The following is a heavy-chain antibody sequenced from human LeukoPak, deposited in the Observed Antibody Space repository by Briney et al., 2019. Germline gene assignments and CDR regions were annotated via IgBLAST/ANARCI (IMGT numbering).Heavy chain of an antibody. V-gene: IGHV1-46*01. CDR1: GYTFTNYY. Sequence: GASVKVSCKASGYTFTNYYLHWVRQAPGQGLEWMGIINPSGGSTNYAQKFQGRVTMTRDTSTSSVYMELSRLRSDDTAVYYCARQGQASSGGWYLTGGYWGQGTLVTVSS. CDR3: ARQGQASSGGWYLTGGY. J-gene: IGHJ4*02. D-gene: IGHD6-19*01. CDR2: INPSGGST.